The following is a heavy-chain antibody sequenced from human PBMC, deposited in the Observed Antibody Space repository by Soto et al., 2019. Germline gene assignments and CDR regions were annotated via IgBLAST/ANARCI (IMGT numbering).Heavy chain of an antibody. D-gene: IGHD5-12*01. CDR3: ARDNGYGHFDS. Sequence: SETLSLTCTVSGASISSGRSYWSWIRQHPGKGLEWIGYMFYCGSTYYHPSLKSRVNISADTSKNQFSLRLTSVTPADTAVYYCARDNGYGHFDSWGQGTLVTVSS. CDR1: GASISSGRSY. J-gene: IGHJ4*02. CDR2: MFYCGST. V-gene: IGHV4-31*03.